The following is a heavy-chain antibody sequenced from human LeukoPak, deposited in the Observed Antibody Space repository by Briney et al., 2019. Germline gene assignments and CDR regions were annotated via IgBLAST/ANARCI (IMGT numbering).Heavy chain of an antibody. CDR3: ARLGLRYFDWRDY. J-gene: IGHJ4*02. Sequence: PSETLSLTCTVSGDSISSFYWSWIRQPAGQGLEWIGHIYTSGTTNYNPSLKSRVTMSVDTSKNQFSLKLSSVTAADTAVYCCARLGLRYFDWRDYWGQGTLVTVSS. D-gene: IGHD3-9*01. CDR1: GDSISSFY. V-gene: IGHV4-4*07. CDR2: IYTSGTT.